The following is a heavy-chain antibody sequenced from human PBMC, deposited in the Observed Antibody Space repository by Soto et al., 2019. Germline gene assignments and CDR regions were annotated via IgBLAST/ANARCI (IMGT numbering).Heavy chain of an antibody. D-gene: IGHD6-19*01. J-gene: IGHJ6*02. CDR3: ARHSSNFRYYYYDMAV. CDR2: IYPGDSDT. CDR1: GYTFTDYW. Sequence: GESLKISCKGSGYTFTDYWIGWVRQLPGKGLEWMGIIYPGDSDTRYSPSFQGHVTITVDKSTSTAYLQWNTLKASDTAMYYCARHSSNFRYYYYDMAVCGQGNTVTV. V-gene: IGHV5-51*01.